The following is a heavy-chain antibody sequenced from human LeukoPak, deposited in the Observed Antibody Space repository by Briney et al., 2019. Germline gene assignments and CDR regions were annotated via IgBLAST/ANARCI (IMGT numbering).Heavy chain of an antibody. CDR2: ISGYNDNT. J-gene: IGHJ4*02. D-gene: IGHD3-3*01. CDR3: ARDGEGDFWSGYPHPPSDY. CDR1: GYSFSSYG. V-gene: IGHV1-18*01. Sequence: ASVKVSCKASGYSFSSYGISWVRQAPGQGLEWMGWISGYNDNTNYAQKIQGRVTLTTDTSTSTAYMELRSLRSDDTAVYYCARDGEGDFWSGYPHPPSDYWGQGTLVTVSS.